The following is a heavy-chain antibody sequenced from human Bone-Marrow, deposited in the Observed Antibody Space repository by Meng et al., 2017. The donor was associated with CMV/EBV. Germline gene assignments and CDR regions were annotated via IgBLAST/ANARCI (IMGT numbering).Heavy chain of an antibody. V-gene: IGHV3-30-3*01. CDR3: ARDFLRAPGIFDY. CDR2: ISYDGSNK. CDR1: GFTFSSYA. Sequence: GESLKISCAASGFTFSSYAMHWVRQAPGKGLEWVAVISYDGSNKYYADSVKGRFTISRDNSKNTLYLQMNSLRAEDTAVYYCARDFLRAPGIFDYWGQGTLVTVSS. D-gene: IGHD1-1*01. J-gene: IGHJ4*02.